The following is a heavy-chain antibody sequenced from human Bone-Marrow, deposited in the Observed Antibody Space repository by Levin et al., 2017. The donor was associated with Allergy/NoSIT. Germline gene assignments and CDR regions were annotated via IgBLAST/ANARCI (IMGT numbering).Heavy chain of an antibody. V-gene: IGHV4-30-2*01. D-gene: IGHD4-17*01. CDR3: ASMTTVSTCLDY. J-gene: IGHJ4*02. CDR2: IYQSGSA. CDR1: GASLSTTGYS. Sequence: LRLSCAVSGASLSTTGYSWSWIRQPPGKALEWIGYIYQSGSAYYNPSLKGRVAMSANRTSNHFSLKMTSVTATDTAVYYCASMTTVSTCLDYWGQGILVTVSP.